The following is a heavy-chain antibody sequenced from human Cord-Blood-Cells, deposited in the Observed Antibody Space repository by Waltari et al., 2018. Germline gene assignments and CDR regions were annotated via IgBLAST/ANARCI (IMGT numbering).Heavy chain of an antibody. D-gene: IGHD3-10*01. CDR1: GGSFSGYY. CDR2: INHSGST. J-gene: IGHJ2*01. CDR3: ARERGSLPYWYFDL. V-gene: IGHV4-34*01. Sequence: QVQLQQWGAGLLKPSETLSLTCAVYGGSFSGYYWSWIRQPPGKGLEWIGEINHSGSTNYNPSLKSRVTISVDTSKNQFSLKLSSVTAADTAVYYCARERGSLPYWYFDLWGRGTLVTVSS.